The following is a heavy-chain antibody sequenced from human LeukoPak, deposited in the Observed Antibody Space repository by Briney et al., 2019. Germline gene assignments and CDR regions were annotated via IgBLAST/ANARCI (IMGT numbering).Heavy chain of an antibody. CDR3: ARVYDSSGYYYGMANFDY. V-gene: IGHV4-38-2*02. CDR1: GYSISSGYY. CDR2: IYHSGST. D-gene: IGHD3-22*01. Sequence: SETLSLTCTVSGYSISSGYYWGWIRQPPGKGLEWIESIYHSGSTYYNPSLKSRVTISVDTSKNQFSLKLSSVTAADTAVYYCARVYDSSGYYYGMANFDYWGQGTLVTVSS. J-gene: IGHJ4*02.